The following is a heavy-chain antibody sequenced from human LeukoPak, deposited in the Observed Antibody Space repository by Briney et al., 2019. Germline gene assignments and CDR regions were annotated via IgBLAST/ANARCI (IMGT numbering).Heavy chain of an antibody. CDR2: IWYDGSNK. V-gene: IGHV3-33*01. CDR1: GFTFSSYG. J-gene: IGHJ4*02. D-gene: IGHD1-26*01. CDR3: ARSPYSGSYLFDY. Sequence: GGSLKHSCAASGFTFSSYGMHWVRQAPGKGLGWVAVIWYDGSNKYYADSVKGRFTISRDNSKNTLYLQMNSLRAEDTAVYYCARSPYSGSYLFDYWGQGTLVTVSS.